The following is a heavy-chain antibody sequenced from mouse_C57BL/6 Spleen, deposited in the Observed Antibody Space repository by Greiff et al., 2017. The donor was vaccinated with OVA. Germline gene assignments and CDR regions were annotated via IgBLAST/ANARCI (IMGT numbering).Heavy chain of an antibody. CDR1: GYTFTSYT. CDR2: INPSSGYT. D-gene: IGHD1-1*01. J-gene: IGHJ4*01. Sequence: VKLMESGAELARPGASVKMSCKASGYTFTSYTMHWVKQRPGQGLEWIGYINPSSGYTKYNQKFKDKATLTADKSSSTAYMQLSSLTSEDSAVYYCARSTTVVDYYAMDYWGQGTSVTVSS. CDR3: ARSTTVVDYYAMDY. V-gene: IGHV1-4*01.